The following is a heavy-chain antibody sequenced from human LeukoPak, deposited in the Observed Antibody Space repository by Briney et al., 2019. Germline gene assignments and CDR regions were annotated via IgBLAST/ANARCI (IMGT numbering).Heavy chain of an antibody. CDR2: LHSDGTT. CDR3: AGRRKEAAAFDD. CDR1: GFAVSVNY. D-gene: IGHD6-13*01. Sequence: GESLRLSCAASGFAVSVNYMTWVRLAPGKGLEWVSLLHSDGTTYYAESVKGRFTISTDNSKNTLYLQRNSLRVEDTALYYCAGRRKEAAAFDDWGQGTLVTVSS. V-gene: IGHV3-66*01. J-gene: IGHJ4*02.